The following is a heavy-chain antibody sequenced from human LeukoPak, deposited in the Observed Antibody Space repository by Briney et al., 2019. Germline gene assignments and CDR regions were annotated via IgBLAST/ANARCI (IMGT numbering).Heavy chain of an antibody. D-gene: IGHD4-11*01. Sequence: ASVKVSCKASGYTFATYYIHWVRQAPGQGLEWMGIINPRDGSTAYAQKFHGRITMTRDTSTSTFYMEVRGLRSEETALYYCARYRSLLTTRWADAFDVWSQGTMATVTS. CDR3: ARYRSLLTTRWADAFDV. J-gene: IGHJ3*01. V-gene: IGHV1-46*01. CDR2: INPRDGST. CDR1: GYTFATYY.